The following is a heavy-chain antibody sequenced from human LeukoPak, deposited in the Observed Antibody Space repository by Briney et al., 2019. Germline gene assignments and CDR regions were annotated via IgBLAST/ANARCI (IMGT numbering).Heavy chain of an antibody. D-gene: IGHD7-27*01. J-gene: IGHJ6*02. V-gene: IGHV3-30*18. CDR1: GFTFSSYG. Sequence: GGSLRLSCAASGFTFSSYGMHWVRQAPGMGLEWVAVISYDGSNKYYADSVKGRFTISRDNSKNTLYLQMNSLRAEDTAVYYCAKVWGHSMDVWGQGTTVTVSS. CDR2: ISYDGSNK. CDR3: AKVWGHSMDV.